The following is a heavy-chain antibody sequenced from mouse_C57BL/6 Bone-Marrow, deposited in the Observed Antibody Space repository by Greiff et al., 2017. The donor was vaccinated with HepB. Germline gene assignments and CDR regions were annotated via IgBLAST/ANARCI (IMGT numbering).Heavy chain of an antibody. CDR3: AREGRGYYFDY. CDR1: GYSITSGYY. V-gene: IGHV3-6*01. D-gene: IGHD1-1*01. J-gene: IGHJ2*01. CDR2: ISYDGSN. Sequence: EVQLKESGPGLVKPSQSLSLTCSVTGYSITSGYYWNWIRQFPGNKLEWMGYISYDGSNNYNPSLKNRISITRDTSKNQFFLKLNSVTTEDTATYYCAREGRGYYFDYWGQGTTLTVSS.